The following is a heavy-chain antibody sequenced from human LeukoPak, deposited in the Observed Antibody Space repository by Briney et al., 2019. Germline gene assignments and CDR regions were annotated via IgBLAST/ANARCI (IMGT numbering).Heavy chain of an antibody. CDR2: IRYDGSNK. V-gene: IGHV3-30*02. CDR3: AKDGVPSRYFGRNYFDY. Sequence: GSLRLSCAASGFTFSSYAMSWVRQAPGKGLEWVAFIRYDGSNKYYADSVKGRFTISRDNSKNTLYLQMNSLRAEDTAVYYCAKDGVPSRYFGRNYFDYWGQGTLVTVSS. D-gene: IGHD2-8*01. CDR1: GFTFSSYA. J-gene: IGHJ4*02.